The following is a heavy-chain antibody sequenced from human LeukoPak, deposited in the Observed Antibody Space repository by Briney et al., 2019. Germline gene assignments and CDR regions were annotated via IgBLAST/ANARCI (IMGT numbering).Heavy chain of an antibody. CDR3: ARDPGGSGSYYSY. Sequence: PGGSLRLSCAASGFTFSSYAMHWVRQAPGKGLEWVAVISYDGSNKYYADSVKGRFTISRDNSKNTLYLQMNSLRAEDTAVYYCARDPGGSGSYYSYWGQGTLVTVSS. D-gene: IGHD3-10*01. CDR1: GFTFSSYA. J-gene: IGHJ4*02. V-gene: IGHV3-30-3*01. CDR2: ISYDGSNK.